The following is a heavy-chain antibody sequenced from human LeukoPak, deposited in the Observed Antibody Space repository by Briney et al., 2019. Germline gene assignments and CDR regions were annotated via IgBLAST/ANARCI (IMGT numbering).Heavy chain of an antibody. CDR1: GFTFSIYW. J-gene: IGHJ4*02. CDR3: ARGFGDYYDSSGYYLFDY. D-gene: IGHD3-22*01. CDR2: INTDGSST. V-gene: IGHV3-74*01. Sequence: GGSLRLSCAAPGFTFSIYWMHWVRQAPGKGLVWVSRINTDGSSTSYADSVKGRFTISRDNAKNTLYLQMNSLRAEDTAVYYCARGFGDYYDSSGYYLFDYWGQGTLVTVSS.